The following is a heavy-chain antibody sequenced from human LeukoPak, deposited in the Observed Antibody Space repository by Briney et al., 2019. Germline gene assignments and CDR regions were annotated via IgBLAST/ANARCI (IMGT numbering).Heavy chain of an antibody. V-gene: IGHV4-59*01. D-gene: IGHD3-16*01. CDR3: GREASQKGAHYMDV. J-gene: IGHJ6*03. Sequence: NPSETLSLTCTVSGGSISSYYWSWVRQPPGRGLGWIAYIYYSGSTNYNPSLKSRVTISVDTSKNQFSLTLSSVTAADTAVYYCGREASQKGAHYMDVWGKGTTVTISS. CDR2: IYYSGST. CDR1: GGSISSYY.